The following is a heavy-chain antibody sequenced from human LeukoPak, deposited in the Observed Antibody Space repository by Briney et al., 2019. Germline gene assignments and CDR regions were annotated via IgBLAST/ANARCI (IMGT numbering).Heavy chain of an antibody. D-gene: IGHD3-3*01. Sequence: SETLSLTCAVSGGSITSNSYYWGWLRQPPGKGLEGIGSIYYTGTTYYNPSLQSRVTISVDTSKSRFSLRLSSVTTADTPLYYCVRGYYDVSSGHPKNFASGDRGTLVTVS. CDR2: IYYTGTT. V-gene: IGHV4-39*02. J-gene: IGHJ4*02. CDR1: GGSITSNSYY. CDR3: VRGYYDVSSGHPKNFAS.